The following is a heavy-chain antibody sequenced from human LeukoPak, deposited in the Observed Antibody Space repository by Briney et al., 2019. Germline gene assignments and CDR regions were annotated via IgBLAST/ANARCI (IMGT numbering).Heavy chain of an antibody. V-gene: IGHV3-11*01. CDR3: ARSGTYSRHYYYMDV. CDR2: ISSSGSTI. J-gene: IGHJ6*03. Sequence: GGSLRLPCAASGFTFSDYYMSWIRQAPGKGLEWVSYISSSGSTIYYADSVKGRFTISRDNAKNSLYLQMNSLRAEDTAVYYCARSGTYSRHYYYMDVWGKGTTVTVSS. CDR1: GFTFSDYY. D-gene: IGHD1-26*01.